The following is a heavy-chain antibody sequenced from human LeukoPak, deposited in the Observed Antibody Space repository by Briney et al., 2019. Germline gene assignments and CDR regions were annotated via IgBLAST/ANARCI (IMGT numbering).Heavy chain of an antibody. D-gene: IGHD4-17*01. CDR3: ARGNGDPGYNWFDP. CDR1: GGSISSGDYY. V-gene: IGHV4-30-4*01. Sequence: SQTLSLTCTVSGGSISSGDYYWSWIRQPPGKGLEWIGYIYYSGSTYYHPSLKSRVTISVDTSKNQFSLKLSSVTAADTAVYYCARGNGDPGYNWFDPWGQGTLVTVSS. CDR2: IYYSGST. J-gene: IGHJ5*02.